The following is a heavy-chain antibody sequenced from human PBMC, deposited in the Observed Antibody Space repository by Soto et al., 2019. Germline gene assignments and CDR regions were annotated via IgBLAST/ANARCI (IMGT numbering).Heavy chain of an antibody. V-gene: IGHV2-5*02. J-gene: IGHJ4*02. CDR2: IYWDDDK. D-gene: IGHD1-1*01. CDR1: GFSLNTREVV. Sequence: GPKLGTPRRTLAKACTFSGFSLNTREVVVGLIRQPPGKALEWLAFIYWDDDKRYSPSLKSRLTITKDTSKNQVVLRMTNMDPVDTATYYCAHSGQLGSRYDYWGQGNLVTGSS. CDR3: AHSGQLGSRYDY.